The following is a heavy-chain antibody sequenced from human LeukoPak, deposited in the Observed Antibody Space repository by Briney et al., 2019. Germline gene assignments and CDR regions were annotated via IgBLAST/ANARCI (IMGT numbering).Heavy chain of an antibody. Sequence: PGGSLRLSCPASGFTFSSYSMNWVRQAPGKGLEWVSSISSSSSYIYYADSVKGRFTISRDNAKNSLYLQMNSLRAEDTAVYYCARDSGYDYVWGSYRLDYWGQGTLVTVSS. CDR3: ARDSGYDYVWGSYRLDY. D-gene: IGHD3-16*02. V-gene: IGHV3-21*01. CDR1: GFTFSSYS. J-gene: IGHJ4*02. CDR2: ISSSSSYI.